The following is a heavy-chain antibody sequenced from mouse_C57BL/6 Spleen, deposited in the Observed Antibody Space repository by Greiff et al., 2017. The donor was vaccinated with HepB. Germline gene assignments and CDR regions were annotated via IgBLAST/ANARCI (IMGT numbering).Heavy chain of an antibody. Sequence: VQLQQPGTELVKPGASVKLSCKASGYTFTSYWMHWVKQRPGQGLEWIGNINPSNGGTNYNEKFKSKATLTVDKSSSTAYMQLSSLTSEDSAVYYCAREGVYDYDWYFDVWGTGTTVTVSS. CDR3: AREGVYDYDWYFDV. D-gene: IGHD2-4*01. V-gene: IGHV1-53*01. CDR1: GYTFTSYW. J-gene: IGHJ1*03. CDR2: INPSNGGT.